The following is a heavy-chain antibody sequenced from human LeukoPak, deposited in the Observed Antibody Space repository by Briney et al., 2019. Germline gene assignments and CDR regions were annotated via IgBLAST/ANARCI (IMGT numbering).Heavy chain of an antibody. J-gene: IGHJ6*03. CDR2: IYYSGST. CDR3: ARVPYDFWSGYSPYYYYYMDV. D-gene: IGHD3-3*01. V-gene: IGHV4-59*01. Sequence: SETLSLTCTVSGGSISSYYWSWIRQPPGKGLEWIWYIYYSGSTNYNPSLKSRVTISVDTSKNQFSLKLSSVTAADTAVYYCARVPYDFWSGYSPYYYYYMDVWGKGTTVTVSS. CDR1: GGSISSYY.